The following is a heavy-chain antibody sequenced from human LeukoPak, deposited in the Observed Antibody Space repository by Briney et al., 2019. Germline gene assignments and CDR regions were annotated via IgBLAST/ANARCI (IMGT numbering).Heavy chain of an antibody. CDR2: IIPIFGTA. CDR3: ARNNYYGSGSYMDV. D-gene: IGHD3-10*01. J-gene: IGHJ6*04. CDR1: GGTFSSYA. Sequence: SVKVSCKASGGTFSSYAINWVRQAPGQGLEWMGGIIPIFGTANYAQKFQDTVTITAAESTSTAFMELSSLRSEDTAVYHCARNNYYGSGSYMDVWGKGTTVTVSS. V-gene: IGHV1-69*13.